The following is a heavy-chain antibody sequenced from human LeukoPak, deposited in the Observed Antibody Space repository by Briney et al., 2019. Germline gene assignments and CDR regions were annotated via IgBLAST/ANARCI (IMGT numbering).Heavy chain of an antibody. CDR2: IYYSGST. CDR1: GGSISSYY. CDR3: ARARITMVRGVISPYYFDY. Sequence: PSETLSLTCTVSGGSISSYYWSWIRQPPGKGLEWIGYIYYSGSTNYNPSLKSRVTISVDTSKNQFSLKLSSVTAADTAVYYCARARITMVRGVISPYYFDYWGQGTLVTVSS. V-gene: IGHV4-59*01. D-gene: IGHD3-10*01. J-gene: IGHJ4*02.